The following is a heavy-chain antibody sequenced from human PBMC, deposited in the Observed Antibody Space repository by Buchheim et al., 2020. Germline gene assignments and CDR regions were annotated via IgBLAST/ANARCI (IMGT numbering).Heavy chain of an antibody. CDR3: AREATVYYDSSGRPYYFDY. CDR2: IIPILGIA. D-gene: IGHD3-22*01. V-gene: IGHV1-69*04. CDR1: GGTFSSYA. J-gene: IGHJ4*02. Sequence: QVQLVQSGAEVKKPGSSVKVSCKASGGTFSSYAISWVRQAPGQGLEWMGRIIPILGIANYAQKFQARVTITADKSTSTAYMELSSLRSEDTAVYYCAREATVYYDSSGRPYYFDYWGQGTL.